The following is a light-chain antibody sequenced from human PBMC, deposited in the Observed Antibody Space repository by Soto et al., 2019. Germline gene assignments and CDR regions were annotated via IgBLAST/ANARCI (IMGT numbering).Light chain of an antibody. CDR3: RQYGTSLGLA. Sequence: EIVFTQSPGTLSFSPGGRATLSCRASQSVTSNYLAWYQEKTGQTPRLLIYGASRRATGIPDRFSGSGSGTDFTLTISGLEPEDFAVYYCRQYGTSLGLALGGGTKVDIK. J-gene: IGKJ4*01. V-gene: IGKV3-20*01. CDR2: GAS. CDR1: QSVTSNY.